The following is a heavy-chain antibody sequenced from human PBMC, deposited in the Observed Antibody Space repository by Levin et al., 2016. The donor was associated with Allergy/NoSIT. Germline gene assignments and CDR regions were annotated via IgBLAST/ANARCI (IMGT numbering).Heavy chain of an antibody. CDR2: IYYSGST. Sequence: SETLSLTCTVSGGSISSGGYYWSWIRQHPGKGLEWIGYIYYSGSTYYNPSLKSRVTISVDTSKNQFSLKLSSVTAADTAVYYCARGLKTGYYILYGMDVWGQGTTVTVSS. CDR3: ARGLKTGYYILYGMDV. D-gene: IGHD3-9*01. V-gene: IGHV4-31*03. CDR1: GGSISSGGYY. J-gene: IGHJ6*02.